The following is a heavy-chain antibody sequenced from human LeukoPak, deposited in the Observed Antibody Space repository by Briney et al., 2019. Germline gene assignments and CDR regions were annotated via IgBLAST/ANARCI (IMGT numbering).Heavy chain of an antibody. CDR3: ARDKGRRYDFWSGYYTGQVLYGMDV. CDR1: GFNFRNAW. D-gene: IGHD3-3*01. Sequence: GGSLRLSCTASGFNFRNAWMCWVRQAPGKGLEWVAVIRYDGSNKYYADSVKGRFTISRDNSKNTLYLQMNSLRAEDTAVYYCARDKGRRYDFWSGYYTGQVLYGMDVWGQGTTVTVSS. J-gene: IGHJ6*02. CDR2: IRYDGSNK. V-gene: IGHV3-33*08.